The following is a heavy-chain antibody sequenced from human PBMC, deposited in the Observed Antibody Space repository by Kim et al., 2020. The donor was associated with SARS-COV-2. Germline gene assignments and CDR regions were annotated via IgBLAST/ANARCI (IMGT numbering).Heavy chain of an antibody. J-gene: IGHJ4*02. V-gene: IGHV3-48*02. CDR3: ASDFSDSETYPKRGGY. CDR1: GFNFSSYS. Sequence: GGSLRLSCAASGFNFSSYSMNWVRQVSGKGLECISHISGSGGTISYADSVKGRFSISRDNAKELLYLQMNSLRDEDTAVYYCASDFSDSETYPKRGGYWGQGTPVTVSS. D-gene: IGHD3-10*01. CDR2: ISGSGGTI.